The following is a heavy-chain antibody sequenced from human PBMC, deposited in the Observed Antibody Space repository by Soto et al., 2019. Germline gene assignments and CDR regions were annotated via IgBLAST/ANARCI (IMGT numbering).Heavy chain of an antibody. CDR2: ISGSGGST. V-gene: IGHV3-23*01. Sequence: VGSLRLSCAASGFTFSSYAMSWVRQAPGKGLEWVSAISGSGGSTYYADSVKGRFTISRDNSKNTLYLQMNSLRAEDTAVYYCAKDEYYYDSSGNGPNWFDPWGQGTLVTVSS. CDR1: GFTFSSYA. J-gene: IGHJ5*02. D-gene: IGHD3-22*01. CDR3: AKDEYYYDSSGNGPNWFDP.